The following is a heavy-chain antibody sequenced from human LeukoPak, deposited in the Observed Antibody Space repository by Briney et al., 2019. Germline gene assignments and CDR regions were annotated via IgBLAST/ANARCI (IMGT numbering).Heavy chain of an antibody. CDR3: ASFIVVVPA. Sequence: SVKVSCKASGGTFSSYDISWVRQAPGQGLEWMGEIIPIFGTANYAQKFQGRVTITADESTSTAYMELSSLRSEDTAVYYCASFIVVVPAWGQGTLVTVPS. J-gene: IGHJ5*02. CDR2: IIPIFGTA. D-gene: IGHD2-2*01. V-gene: IGHV1-69*01. CDR1: GGTFSSYD.